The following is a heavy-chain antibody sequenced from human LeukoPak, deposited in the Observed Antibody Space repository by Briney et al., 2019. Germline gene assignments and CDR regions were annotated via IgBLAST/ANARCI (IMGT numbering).Heavy chain of an antibody. D-gene: IGHD4-17*01. J-gene: IGHJ4*02. CDR2: IYYGGST. V-gene: IGHV4-31*03. Sequence: TSETLSLTCTVSGGSITSGGYYWSWIRQHPGKGLEWIGYIYYGGSTYYNPSLKSRVTISVDTSNNQFSLKLSSVTAADTAVYYCASGGFYYGVFDYWGQGTLVTVSS. CDR3: ASGGFYYGVFDY. CDR1: GGSITSGGYY.